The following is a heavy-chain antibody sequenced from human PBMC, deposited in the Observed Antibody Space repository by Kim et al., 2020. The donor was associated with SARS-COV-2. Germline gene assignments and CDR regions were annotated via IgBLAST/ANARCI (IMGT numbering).Heavy chain of an antibody. CDR3: AKLENIVVVPAAVDY. CDR2: ISGSGGST. V-gene: IGHV3-23*01. CDR1: GFTFSSYA. Sequence: GGSLRLSCAASGFTFSSYAMSWVRQAPGKGLEWVSAISGSGGSTYYADSVKGRFTISRDNSKNTLYLQMNSLRAEDTAVYYCAKLENIVVVPAAVDYWGQGTLVTVSS. D-gene: IGHD2-2*01. J-gene: IGHJ4*02.